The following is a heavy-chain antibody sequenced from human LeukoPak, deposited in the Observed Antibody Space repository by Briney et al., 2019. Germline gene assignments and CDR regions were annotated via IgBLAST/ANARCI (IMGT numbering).Heavy chain of an antibody. CDR2: IYYSGST. CDR3: ARAPLGSSGYTDY. V-gene: IGHV4-61*01. Sequence: TSETLSLTCTVSGGSISSSSYYWSWIRQPPGKGLEWIGYIYYSGSTNYNPSLKSRVTISVDTSKNQFSLKLSSVTAADTAVYYCARAPLGSSGYTDYWGQGTLVTVSS. CDR1: GGSISSSSYY. J-gene: IGHJ4*02. D-gene: IGHD3-22*01.